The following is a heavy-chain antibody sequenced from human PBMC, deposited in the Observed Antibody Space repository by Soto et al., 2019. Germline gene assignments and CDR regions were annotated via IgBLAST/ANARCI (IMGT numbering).Heavy chain of an antibody. V-gene: IGHV3-15*07. Sequence: GGSLRLSCAASGFTFSNAWMNWVRQAPGKGLEWVGRIKSKTDGGTTDYAAPVKGRFTISRDDSKNTLYLQMNSLKTEDTAVYYCTTARTWIQLWRDFDYWGQGTLVTVSS. J-gene: IGHJ4*02. CDR1: GFTFSNAW. CDR2: IKSKTDGGTT. CDR3: TTARTWIQLWRDFDY. D-gene: IGHD5-18*01.